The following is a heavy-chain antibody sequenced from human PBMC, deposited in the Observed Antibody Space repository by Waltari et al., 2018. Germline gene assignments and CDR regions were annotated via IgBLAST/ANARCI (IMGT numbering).Heavy chain of an antibody. J-gene: IGHJ4*02. D-gene: IGHD2-2*02. CDR1: GFTFSNFG. Sequence: QVNLVESGGGVVQPGGSLRLPCTTYGFTFSNFGMHWVRQAPGKGLEWVALIWFDGSDKFYADSVRGRFTISRDNSARTLYLDMDSLRLDDTAMYYCAKDAFGNTYLDFWGQGTLVTVSS. CDR2: IWFDGSDK. V-gene: IGHV3-30*02. CDR3: AKDAFGNTYLDF.